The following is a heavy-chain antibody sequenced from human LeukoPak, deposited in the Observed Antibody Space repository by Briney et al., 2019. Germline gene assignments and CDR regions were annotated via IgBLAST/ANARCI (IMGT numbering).Heavy chain of an antibody. CDR3: VRGPTGKEFDY. J-gene: IGHJ4*02. CDR2: INPSGGST. D-gene: IGHD4-17*01. V-gene: IGHV1-46*01. Sequence: ASVKVSCKASGYTFTSYGISWVRQAPGQGLEWMGIINPSGGSTSYAQKFQGRVTMTRDTSTSTVYMELSSLRSEDTAVYYCVRGPTGKEFDYWGQGTLVTVSS. CDR1: GYTFTSYG.